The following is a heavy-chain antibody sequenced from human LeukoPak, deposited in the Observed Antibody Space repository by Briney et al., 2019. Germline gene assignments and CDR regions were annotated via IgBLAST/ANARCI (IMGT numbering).Heavy chain of an antibody. CDR2: IRYDGSNK. V-gene: IGHV3-30*02. Sequence: GGSLRLSCAASGFTFSSYGMHWVRQATGKGLEWVAFIRYDGSNKYYADSVKGRFTISRDNSKNTLYLQMNSLRAEDTAVYYCAKDRPSYSSSGRLFDYWGQGTPVTVSS. CDR3: AKDRPSYSSSGRLFDY. CDR1: GFTFSSYG. D-gene: IGHD6-13*01. J-gene: IGHJ4*02.